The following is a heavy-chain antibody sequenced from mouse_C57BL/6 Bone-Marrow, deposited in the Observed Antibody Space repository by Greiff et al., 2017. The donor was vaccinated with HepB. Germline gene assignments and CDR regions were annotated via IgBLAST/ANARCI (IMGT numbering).Heavy chain of an antibody. D-gene: IGHD2-4*01. V-gene: IGHV5-6*01. CDR3: ARPGDYDLYFDY. CDR2: ISSGGSYT. J-gene: IGHJ2*01. CDR1: GFTFSSYG. Sequence: EVKLMESGGDLVKPGGSLKLSCAASGFTFSSYGMSWVRQTPDKRLEWVATISSGGSYTYYPDSVTGRFTISRDNAKNTLYLQMSSLKSEDTAMYYCARPGDYDLYFDYWGQGTTLTVSS.